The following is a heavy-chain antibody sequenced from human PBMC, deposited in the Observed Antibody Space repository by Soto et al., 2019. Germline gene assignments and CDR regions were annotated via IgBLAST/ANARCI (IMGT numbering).Heavy chain of an antibody. CDR3: ARGNSGSLYGYFDSSFFDY. D-gene: IGHD3-22*01. V-gene: IGHV4-61*01. J-gene: IGHJ4*02. CDR2: MYYTGST. Sequence: KTSETLSLTCTVSGRSVTSGSYHWSWIRQSPGKGLEWIAYMYYTGSTNYNPSLKSRVTISLDTSKNQFSLNLRSVTAADTATYYCARGNSGSLYGYFDSSFFDYWGQGTLVTVSS. CDR1: GRSVTSGSYH.